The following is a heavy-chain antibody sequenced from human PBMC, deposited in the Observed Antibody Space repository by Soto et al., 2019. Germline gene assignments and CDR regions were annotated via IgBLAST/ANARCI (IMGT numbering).Heavy chain of an antibody. CDR2: IQYTGSS. CDR1: GGSIRGSTNY. D-gene: IGHD3-3*01. J-gene: IGHJ4*02. V-gene: IGHV4-39*01. CDR3: VRHRGIFWTGFDY. Sequence: QLQLQESGPGLVKPSETLSLTCTVSGGSIRGSTNYWAWIRQSPGKGLEWIASIQYTGSSYYNPSLKSRLTISVDTSKNDFSLQLTSVTAADTALYYCVRHRGIFWTGFDYWGQGTLVTVSS.